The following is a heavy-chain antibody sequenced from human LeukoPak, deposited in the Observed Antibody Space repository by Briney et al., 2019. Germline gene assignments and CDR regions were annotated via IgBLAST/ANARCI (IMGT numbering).Heavy chain of an antibody. CDR3: ARDDSSHYYGLDV. CDR2: SYSGGST. Sequence: GGSLRLSRAPSGFTVSINYMSCVPPAPGEGVGWVLVSYSGGSTYSADSVKGRFTISRDNSKTTLYLQMNSLRAEDTAVYYCARDDSSHYYGLDVWGQGTTVTVSS. J-gene: IGHJ6*02. V-gene: IGHV3-53*01. D-gene: IGHD4-11*01. CDR1: GFTVSINY.